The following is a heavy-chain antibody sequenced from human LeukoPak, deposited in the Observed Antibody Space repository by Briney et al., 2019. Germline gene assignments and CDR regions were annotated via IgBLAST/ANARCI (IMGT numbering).Heavy chain of an antibody. J-gene: IGHJ4*02. CDR2: IYYSGST. V-gene: IGHV4-59*01. CDR3: ARVNYYGSHYYFDY. D-gene: IGHD3-10*01. CDR1: AGLTSSYY. Sequence: ASETLSLTCTVSAGLTSSYYWSWIRQPPGKGLEYIGYIYYSGSTNYNPSLKSRLTILVDTSKKQFSLKLSSVTAADTAVYYCARVNYYGSHYYFDYWGQGILVTVSS.